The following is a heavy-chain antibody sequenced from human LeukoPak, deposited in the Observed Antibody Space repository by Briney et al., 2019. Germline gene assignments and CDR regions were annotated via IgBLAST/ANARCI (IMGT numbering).Heavy chain of an antibody. D-gene: IGHD3-10*01. CDR1: GGTFSSYA. V-gene: IGHV1-69*05. Sequence: ASVKVSCKASGGTFSSYAISWVRQAPGQGLEWMGGIIPIFGTANYAQKLQGRLTLTTDTSTSSAYMELRSLRSDDTAMYYCARDRSGPFDSWGQGTLVTVSS. CDR2: IIPIFGTA. CDR3: ARDRSGPFDS. J-gene: IGHJ4*02.